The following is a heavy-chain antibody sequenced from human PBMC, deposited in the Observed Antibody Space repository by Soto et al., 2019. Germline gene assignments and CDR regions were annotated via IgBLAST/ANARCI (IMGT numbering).Heavy chain of an antibody. CDR1: GGSISSGGYS. Sequence: SETLSLTCAVSGGSISSGGYSWSWIRQPPGKGLEWIGCIYYSGSTYYNPSLKSRVTISVDTSKNPFSLKLSSVTAADTAVYYCARHEAPSGWYFDYWGQGTLVTVSS. D-gene: IGHD6-19*01. CDR3: ARHEAPSGWYFDY. V-gene: IGHV4-30-2*03. CDR2: IYYSGST. J-gene: IGHJ4*02.